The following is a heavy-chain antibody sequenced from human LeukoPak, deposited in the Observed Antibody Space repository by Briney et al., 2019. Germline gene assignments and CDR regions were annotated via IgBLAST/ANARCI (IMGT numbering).Heavy chain of an antibody. V-gene: IGHV4-4*07. D-gene: IGHD2-2*02. CDR3: ARGRRPPLIPSAIYYYYHMDV. Sequence: SETLSLTCMVSGGSLSSYYWSWIRPPAGKGLEWIGRIYTSGSTNYNPSLKSRVTMSVDTSKNQFSLKLSSVTAADTAVYYCARGRRPPLIPSAIYYYYHMDVWGKGTTVTVSS. CDR2: IYTSGST. CDR1: GGSLSSYY. J-gene: IGHJ6*04.